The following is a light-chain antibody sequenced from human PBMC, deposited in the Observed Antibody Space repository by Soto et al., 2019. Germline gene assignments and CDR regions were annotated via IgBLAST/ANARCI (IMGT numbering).Light chain of an antibody. J-gene: IGKJ2*01. CDR2: GAS. CDR1: QSVSSSY. CDR3: QQYGSSPPT. V-gene: IGKV3-20*01. Sequence: EIVLTQSPGTLSLSPGERATLSCRASQSVSSSYLAWYQQKPGQAPRLLIYGASSRATGIPDRFSGSGSGTDFTLTISRPEPEDFAVYYRQQYGSSPPTFGQGTKLEIK.